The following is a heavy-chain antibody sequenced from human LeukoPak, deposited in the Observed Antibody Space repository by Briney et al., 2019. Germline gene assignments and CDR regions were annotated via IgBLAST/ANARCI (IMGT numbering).Heavy chain of an antibody. J-gene: IGHJ4*02. Sequence: GGSLRLSCVVSGFTFSSYAMSWVRQAPGKGLEWVSAISGSGDSTYYADSVKGRFTISRDTSKNTVHLQINSLRAVDTAVYYCAKGVTYGYYFDYWGQGTLVTVSS. D-gene: IGHD4-17*01. CDR2: ISGSGDST. CDR3: AKGVTYGYYFDY. CDR1: GFTFSSYA. V-gene: IGHV3-23*01.